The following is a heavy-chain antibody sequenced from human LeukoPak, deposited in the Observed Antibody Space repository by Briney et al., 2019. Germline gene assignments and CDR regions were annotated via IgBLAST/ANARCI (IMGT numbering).Heavy chain of an antibody. J-gene: IGHJ4*02. V-gene: IGHV3-30*03. Sequence: GGSLRLSCAASGFTFSSYGMHWVRQAPGKGLEWVAVISYDGSNKYYADSVKGRFTISRDNSKNTLYLQMDSLRAEDTAVYYCARGTLYYYGSGSYPTAFDSGGQGTLVTVSS. CDR3: ARGTLYYYGSGSYPTAFDS. CDR1: GFTFSSYG. CDR2: ISYDGSNK. D-gene: IGHD3-10*01.